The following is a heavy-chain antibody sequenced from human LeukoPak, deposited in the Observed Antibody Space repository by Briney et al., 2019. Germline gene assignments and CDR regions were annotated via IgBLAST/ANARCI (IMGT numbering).Heavy chain of an antibody. V-gene: IGHV1-2*02. CDR3: ARGKSGYSP. D-gene: IGHD3-3*01. J-gene: IGHJ4*02. CDR1: GYTFIENY. CDR2: INPHTGAA. Sequence: GASVKVSCRVSGYTFIENYIHWVRQAPGQGLEWMGLINPHTGAANYSRKFQGRVTMTRDTSISTAYMHLTRLKFDDTAVYYCARGKSGYSPWGQGTPVTVSS.